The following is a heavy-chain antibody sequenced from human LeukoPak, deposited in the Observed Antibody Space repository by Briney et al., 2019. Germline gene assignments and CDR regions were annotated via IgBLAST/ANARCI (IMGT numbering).Heavy chain of an antibody. CDR3: ARLGLGGAFDI. D-gene: IGHD2-15*01. CDR2: TYYRSKWYN. Sequence: SQTLSLTCAISGDSVSSNSAVWNWIKQSPSRGLEWLGRTYYRSKWYNDYAVSVKSRITIKPDTSKNQFSLQLNSATPEDTAVYYCARLGLGGAFDIWGQGTMVTVSS. J-gene: IGHJ3*02. V-gene: IGHV6-1*01. CDR1: GDSVSSNSAV.